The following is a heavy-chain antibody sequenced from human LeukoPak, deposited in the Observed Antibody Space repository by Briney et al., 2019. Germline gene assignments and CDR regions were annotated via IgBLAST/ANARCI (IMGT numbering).Heavy chain of an antibody. V-gene: IGHV3-49*04. D-gene: IGHD1-1*01. CDR1: GFTFGDYA. Sequence: GGSLRLSCTASGFTFGDYAMSWVRQAPGKGLEWVGFIRSKAYGGTTEYAASVKGRFTISRDDSKGIAYLQMNSLKTEDTAVYYCTRTTIFGEYWGQGTLVTVSS. J-gene: IGHJ4*02. CDR3: TRTTIFGEY. CDR2: IRSKAYGGTT.